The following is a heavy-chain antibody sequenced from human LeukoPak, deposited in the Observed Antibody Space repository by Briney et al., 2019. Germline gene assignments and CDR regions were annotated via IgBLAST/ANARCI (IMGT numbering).Heavy chain of an antibody. CDR3: ARRGGDDVLRYFDL. CDR2: IYPGDSDA. Sequence: GGSLQISCRGSGSIFTTYWIGWGRQLPGKGLEGMRIIYPGDSDARYSPSFQGQVPISADKSISTAYLQWSSLKASDTAMYYCARRGGDDVLRYFDLWGQGILVTVSS. CDR1: GSIFTTYW. D-gene: IGHD3-9*01. V-gene: IGHV5-51*01. J-gene: IGHJ4*02.